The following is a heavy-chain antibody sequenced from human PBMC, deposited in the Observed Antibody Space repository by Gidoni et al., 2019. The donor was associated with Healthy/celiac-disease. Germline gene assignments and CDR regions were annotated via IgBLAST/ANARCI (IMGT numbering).Heavy chain of an antibody. J-gene: IGHJ6*02. Sequence: QVQLQESGPGLVKPSETLSLTCTVSGGSISSYYWSWIRQPPGKGLEWIGYIYYSGSTNYNPSLKSRVTISVDTSKNQFSLKLSSVTAADTAVYYCARGGQHYYGMDVWGQGTTVTVSS. CDR1: GGSISSYY. CDR2: IYYSGST. V-gene: IGHV4-59*01. CDR3: ARGGQHYYGMDV.